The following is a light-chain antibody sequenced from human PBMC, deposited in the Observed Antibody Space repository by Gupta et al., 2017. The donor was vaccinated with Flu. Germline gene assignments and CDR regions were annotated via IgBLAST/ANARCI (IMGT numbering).Light chain of an antibody. J-gene: IGLJ2*01. V-gene: IGLV1-44*01. Sequence: QSVLTQPPSASGTPGQRVTISCSGSSSNIGSNTVNWYQQVPGEAPKLLLYSLNQRPSGVPDRFSGSKSDTSASLAISGLQSEDEADYYCAAWDDSLNGVFFGGGTKLTVL. CDR1: SSNIGSNT. CDR3: AAWDDSLNGVF. CDR2: SLN.